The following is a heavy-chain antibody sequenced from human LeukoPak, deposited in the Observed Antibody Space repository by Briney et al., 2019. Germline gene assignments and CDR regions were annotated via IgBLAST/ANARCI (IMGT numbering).Heavy chain of an antibody. CDR3: ARPAGWLPRYYFEY. J-gene: IGHJ4*02. D-gene: IGHD5-24*01. V-gene: IGHV4-39*01. CDR2: IYYSGST. CDR1: GGSISSISYY. Sequence: SETLSLTCTVSGGSISSISYYWGWIRQPPGKGLEWIGHIYYSGSTFYNPSLKSRVTISVDTSKNQLSVKLYSVTAADTAVYFCARPAGWLPRYYFEYWGQGTLVTVSS.